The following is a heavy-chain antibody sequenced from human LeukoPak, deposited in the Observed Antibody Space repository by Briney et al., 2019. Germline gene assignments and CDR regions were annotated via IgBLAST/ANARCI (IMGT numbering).Heavy chain of an antibody. Sequence: SETLSLTCAVYGGSFSGYYWSWIRQPPGKGLEWIREINHSGSTSYNPSLKSRVTISVDTSKKQFSLKLSSVTAADTAFYYCARYIVSYPHDAFDIWGQGTMVTVSS. CDR3: ARYIVSYPHDAFDI. CDR2: INHSGST. D-gene: IGHD1-26*01. CDR1: GGSFSGYY. J-gene: IGHJ3*02. V-gene: IGHV4-34*01.